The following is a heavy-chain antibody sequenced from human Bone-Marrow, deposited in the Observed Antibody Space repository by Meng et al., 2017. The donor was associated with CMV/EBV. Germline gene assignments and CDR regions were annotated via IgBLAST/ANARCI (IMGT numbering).Heavy chain of an antibody. V-gene: IGHV3-7*01. D-gene: IGHD3-3*01. Sequence: GESLKISCAASGFTFSSYWMSWVRQAPGKGLEWVANIKQDGSEKYYVDSVKGRFTISRDNAKNSLYLQMNSLRAEDTAVYYCARDQVLTGYYDFWSGYYSAQYGMDVWGQGTTVTVSS. CDR2: IKQDGSEK. CDR3: ARDQVLTGYYDFWSGYYSAQYGMDV. J-gene: IGHJ6*02. CDR1: GFTFSSYW.